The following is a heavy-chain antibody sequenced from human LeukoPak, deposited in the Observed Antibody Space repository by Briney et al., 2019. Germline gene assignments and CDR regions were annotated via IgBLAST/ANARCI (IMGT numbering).Heavy chain of an antibody. D-gene: IGHD4-17*01. Sequence: GESLKISCTGSGYSFPTYWIGWVRQMPGKGLEWVGIIYPDDSDTRYSPSFQGQVTISADKSISTAYLQWSSLKASDTAMYYCARGGDYGDPRRPFNIWGQGTVVTVSS. CDR1: GYSFPTYW. CDR2: IYPDDSDT. CDR3: ARGGDYGDPRRPFNI. V-gene: IGHV5-51*01. J-gene: IGHJ3*02.